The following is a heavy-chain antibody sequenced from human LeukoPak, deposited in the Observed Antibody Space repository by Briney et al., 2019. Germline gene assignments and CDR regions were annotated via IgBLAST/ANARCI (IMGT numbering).Heavy chain of an antibody. Sequence: SETLSLTCTVSGGSISSGDYYWSWIRQPPGKGLEWIGYIYYSGSTYYNPSLKSRVTISVDTSKNQFSLKLSSVTAADTAVYYCARFDYGILTGYYSYWGQGTLVTVPS. CDR3: ARFDYGILTGYYSY. CDR2: IYYSGST. J-gene: IGHJ4*02. V-gene: IGHV4-30-4*01. CDR1: GGSISSGDYY. D-gene: IGHD3-9*01.